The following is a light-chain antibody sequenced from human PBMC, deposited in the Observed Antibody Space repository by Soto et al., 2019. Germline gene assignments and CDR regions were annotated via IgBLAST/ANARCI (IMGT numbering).Light chain of an antibody. Sequence: HSALTQPASVYGSPGQSITISCTGTSSDDGSYNLVSWYQQHPGKAPKLMIYEGSKRPSGVSNRFSGSKSGNTASLTISGLRAEDEADYYWCSYAGSSTFVVFGGGTKVTVL. CDR2: EGS. V-gene: IGLV2-23*03. CDR1: SSDDGSYNL. CDR3: CSYAGSSTFVV. J-gene: IGLJ2*01.